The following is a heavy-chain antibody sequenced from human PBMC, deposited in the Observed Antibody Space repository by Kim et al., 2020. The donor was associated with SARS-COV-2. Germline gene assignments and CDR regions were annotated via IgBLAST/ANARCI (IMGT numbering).Heavy chain of an antibody. Sequence: KGRFTISRDNSKNTLYVQMNSLRAEDTAVYYCAKGILEWLYDYYYYGMDVWGQGTTVTVSS. D-gene: IGHD3-3*01. CDR3: AKGILEWLYDYYYYGMDV. J-gene: IGHJ6*02. V-gene: IGHV3-30*02.